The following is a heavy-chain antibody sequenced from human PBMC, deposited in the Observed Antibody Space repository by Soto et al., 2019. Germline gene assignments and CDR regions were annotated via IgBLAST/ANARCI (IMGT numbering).Heavy chain of an antibody. D-gene: IGHD3-10*01. CDR1: ADSHTTDNSF. J-gene: IGHJ4*02. V-gene: IGHV4-39*01. CDR2: ISYRRRT. CDR3: ARRRASEDGGNRHPYYFDR. Sequence: PSETQSLPCPVSADSHTTDNSFCVWIRQTPMRGRELIGRISYRRRTYDNPLLQSRGTISIDASKNHCSLKLASVTTADTAVYYCARRRASEDGGNRHPYYFDRWGEGALVTVSS.